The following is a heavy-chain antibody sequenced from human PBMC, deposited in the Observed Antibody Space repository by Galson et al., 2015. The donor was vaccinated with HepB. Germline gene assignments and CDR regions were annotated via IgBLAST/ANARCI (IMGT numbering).Heavy chain of an antibody. CDR1: GFTFSNYA. J-gene: IGHJ4*02. V-gene: IGHV3-23*01. D-gene: IGHD3-9*01. CDR3: ANKLSTGYSDY. Sequence: SLRLSCAASGFTFSNYAMNWVRQAPGKGLEWVSTISGSGGSTYYADSVEGRFTISRDNSKNTLYLQMNSLRAEDTAIYYCANKLSTGYSDYWGQGTLVTVSS. CDR2: ISGSGGST.